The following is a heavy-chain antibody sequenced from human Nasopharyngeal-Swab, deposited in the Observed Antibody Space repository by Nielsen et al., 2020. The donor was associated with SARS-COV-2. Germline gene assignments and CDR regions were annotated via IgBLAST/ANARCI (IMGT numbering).Heavy chain of an antibody. CDR2: ISGSGGST. Sequence: ERLRPAWPAAASSFVITALRGVRQAPGKGLEWVSAISGSGGSTYYADSVKGRFTISRDNSKNTLYLQMNSLRAEDTAVYYCANYDSSGYLIDYWGQGTLVTVSS. CDR3: ANYDSSGYLIDY. D-gene: IGHD3-22*01. CDR1: ASSFVITA. J-gene: IGHJ4*02. V-gene: IGHV3-23*01.